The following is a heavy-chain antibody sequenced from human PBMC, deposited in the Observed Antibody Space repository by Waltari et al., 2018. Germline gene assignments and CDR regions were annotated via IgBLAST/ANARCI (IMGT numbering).Heavy chain of an antibody. CDR2: ISYDGTQT. J-gene: IGHJ4*02. CDR3: ARGYATDPLDY. D-gene: IGHD4-4*01. Sequence: QLLESGGGVVQPGRSLRLSCAASGFTFRDYAMHWVRQAPGKGPEWVAIISYDGTQTFYADPVKGRFTITRDNYKNTVYLQMESLRGDDTASYYCARGYATDPLDYWGQGTLVTVSS. CDR1: GFTFRDYA. V-gene: IGHV3-30*04.